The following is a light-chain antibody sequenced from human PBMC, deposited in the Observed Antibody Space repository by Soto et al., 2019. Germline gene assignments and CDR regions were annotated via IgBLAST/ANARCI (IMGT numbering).Light chain of an antibody. Sequence: EIVLTQSPGTLSLSPGERATLSCRTSQTVSSYLAWYQHKPGQAPRLLIYAASSRATGIADRFSGSGSGTDFPLTISRLEPEDFAVYYCQQYGSSPKTFGRGTKVEIK. CDR1: QTVSSY. J-gene: IGKJ1*01. V-gene: IGKV3-20*01. CDR2: AAS. CDR3: QQYGSSPKT.